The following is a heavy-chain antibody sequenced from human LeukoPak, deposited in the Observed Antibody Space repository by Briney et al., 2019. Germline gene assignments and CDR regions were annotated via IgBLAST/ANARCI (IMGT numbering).Heavy chain of an antibody. D-gene: IGHD3-9*01. CDR1: GYTFSSYG. CDR3: ARDHSLKGGYFDCQFDY. J-gene: IGHJ4*02. CDR2: ISAYNGNT. V-gene: IGHV1-18*01. Sequence: GASVKVSCKASGYTFSSYGISWVRQARGQGLEWMGWISAYNGNTNYAQKLQGRVTMTTDTSTSTAYMELRSLRSDDTAVYYCARDHSLKGGYFDCQFDYWGQGTLVTVSS.